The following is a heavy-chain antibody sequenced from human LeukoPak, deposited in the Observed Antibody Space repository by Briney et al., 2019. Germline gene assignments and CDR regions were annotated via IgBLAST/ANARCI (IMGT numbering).Heavy chain of an antibody. CDR2: IYYSGST. V-gene: IGHV4-39*07. Sequence: PSETLSLTCTVSGGSISSSSYYWGWVRQPPGKGLEWIGSIYYSGSTYYNPSLKSRVTISVDTSKNQFSLKLSSVTAADTAVYYCARVFIAAAGNWFDPWGQGTLVTVSS. J-gene: IGHJ5*02. CDR3: ARVFIAAAGNWFDP. CDR1: GGSISSSSYY. D-gene: IGHD6-13*01.